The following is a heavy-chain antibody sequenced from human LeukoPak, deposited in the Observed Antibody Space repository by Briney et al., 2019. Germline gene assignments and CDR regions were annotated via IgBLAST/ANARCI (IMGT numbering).Heavy chain of an antibody. CDR1: GGSFNINGYY. Sequence: SQTLSLTCTVSGGSFNINGYYWSWIRQHPGRGLEWIGYINYSGGVYYYPSLESRVAISVDTSKSQFSLNLSSVTAADTAVYYCARSYVTDGLGRYFYFDYWGQGILVTVSS. CDR2: INYSGGV. V-gene: IGHV4-31*03. D-gene: IGHD3-16*01. CDR3: ARSYVTDGLGRYFYFDY. J-gene: IGHJ4*02.